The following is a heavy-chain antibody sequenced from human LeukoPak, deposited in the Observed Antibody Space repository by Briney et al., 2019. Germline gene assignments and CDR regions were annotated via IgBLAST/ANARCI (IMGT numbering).Heavy chain of an antibody. Sequence: GGSLRLFCAASGFSFSDYEMNWVRQAPGKGLEWVSNISHSGGTKYYADSVKGRFTISRDNAKNSLYLQMNSLRAEDTGVYYCSKLAVASADSWGQGTLVTVSS. CDR1: GFSFSDYE. D-gene: IGHD6-19*01. J-gene: IGHJ4*02. V-gene: IGHV3-48*03. CDR2: ISHSGGTK. CDR3: SKLAVASADS.